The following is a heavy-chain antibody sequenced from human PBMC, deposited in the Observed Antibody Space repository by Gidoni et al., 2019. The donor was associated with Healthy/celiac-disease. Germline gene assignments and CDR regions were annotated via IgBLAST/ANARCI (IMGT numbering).Heavy chain of an antibody. CDR2: ISSSGSTI. J-gene: IGHJ4*02. D-gene: IGHD3-16*01. V-gene: IGHV3-21*01. Sequence: EVQLVESGGGLVKPGGSLRLSCAASGFTFSSYSMNWVRQAPGKGLEWVSSISSSGSTIYYADSVKGRFTISRDNAKNSLYLQMNSLRAEDTAVYYCARELINYDYVWGRNDYWGQGTLVTVSS. CDR1: GFTFSSYS. CDR3: ARELINYDYVWGRNDY.